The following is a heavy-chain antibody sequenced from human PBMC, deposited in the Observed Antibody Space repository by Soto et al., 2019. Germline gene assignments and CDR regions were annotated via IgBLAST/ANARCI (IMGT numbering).Heavy chain of an antibody. D-gene: IGHD3-22*01. CDR2: IDPSDSYT. J-gene: IGHJ3*02. Sequence: RESLKISRKDSAYSLTSYWISWVRQMPGKGLEWMGRIDPSDSYTNYSPSFQGHVTISADKSISTAYLQWSSLKASDTAMYYCARRYYYDSSGLGAFDIWGQGTMVTVSS. CDR1: AYSLTSYW. CDR3: ARRYYYDSSGLGAFDI. V-gene: IGHV5-10-1*01.